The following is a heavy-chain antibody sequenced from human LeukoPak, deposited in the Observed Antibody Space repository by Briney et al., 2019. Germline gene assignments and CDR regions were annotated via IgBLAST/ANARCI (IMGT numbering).Heavy chain of an antibody. CDR3: AKDYHENYYDSSGYFDY. V-gene: IGHV3-23*01. CDR1: GFTFSSYG. Sequence: GGSLRLSCAASGFTFSSYGMSWVRQAPGKGLEWVSAISGSGGSTYYADSVKGRFTISRDNSKNTLYLQMNSLRAEDTAVYYCAKDYHENYYDSSGYFDYWGQGTLVTVSS. CDR2: ISGSGGST. D-gene: IGHD3-22*01. J-gene: IGHJ4*02.